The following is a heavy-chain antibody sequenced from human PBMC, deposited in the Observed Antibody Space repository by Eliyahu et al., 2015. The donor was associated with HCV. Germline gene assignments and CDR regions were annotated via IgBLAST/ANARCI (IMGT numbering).Heavy chain of an antibody. J-gene: IGHJ3*02. D-gene: IGHD2-15*01. Sequence: QVQLQESGPGLVKPSQTLSLTCTVSGXSISXGGXYWSWIRQHPGKGLEWIGYIYYSGSTYYNPSLKSRVTISVDTSKNQFSLKLSSVTAADTAVYYCARDPGYCSGGSCFGDAFDIWGQGTMVTVSS. V-gene: IGHV4-31*03. CDR3: ARDPGYCSGGSCFGDAFDI. CDR1: GXSISXGGXY. CDR2: IYYSGST.